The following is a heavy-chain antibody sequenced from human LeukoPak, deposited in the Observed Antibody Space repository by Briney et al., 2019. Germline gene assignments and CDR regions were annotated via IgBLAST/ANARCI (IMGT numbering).Heavy chain of an antibody. V-gene: IGHV1-8*03. CDR2: MNPNSGNT. CDR3: ATASGILTGYYYFDY. CDR1: GYTFTSYD. Sequence: GASVKVSCKASGYTFTSYDINWVRQATGQGLEWMGWMNPNSGNTGYAQKFQGRVTITRNTSISTAYMELSSLRSEDTAVYYCATASGILTGYYYFDYWGQGTLVTVSS. D-gene: IGHD3-9*01. J-gene: IGHJ4*02.